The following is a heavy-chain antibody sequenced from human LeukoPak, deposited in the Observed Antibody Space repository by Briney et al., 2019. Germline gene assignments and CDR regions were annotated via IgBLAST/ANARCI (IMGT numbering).Heavy chain of an antibody. D-gene: IGHD2-8*01. Sequence: SVTVSCKAAGGTFSSYAISWVRQAPGQGLEWMGRIIPILGIANYAQKFQGRVTITADKSTSTAYMELSSLRSEDTAVYYCARDVNGFLDYWGQGTLVTVS. V-gene: IGHV1-69*04. CDR1: GGTFSSYA. J-gene: IGHJ4*02. CDR3: ARDVNGFLDY. CDR2: IIPILGIA.